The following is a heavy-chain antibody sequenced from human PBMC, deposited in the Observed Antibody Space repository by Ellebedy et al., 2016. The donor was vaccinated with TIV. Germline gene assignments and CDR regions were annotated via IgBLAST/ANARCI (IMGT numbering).Heavy chain of an antibody. CDR3: ARLPMTYYYGSGESPDY. J-gene: IGHJ4*02. V-gene: IGHV5-51*01. CDR1: GYSFTSYW. D-gene: IGHD3-10*01. Sequence: GESLKISXKGSGYSFTSYWIGWVRQMPGKGLEWMGIIYPGDSDTRYSPSFQGQVTISADKSISTAYLQWSSLKASDTAMYYCARLPMTYYYGSGESPDYWGQGTLVTVSS. CDR2: IYPGDSDT.